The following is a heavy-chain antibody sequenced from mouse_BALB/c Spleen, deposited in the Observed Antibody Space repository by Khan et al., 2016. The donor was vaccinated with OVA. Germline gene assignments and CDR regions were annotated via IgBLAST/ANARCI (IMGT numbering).Heavy chain of an antibody. CDR1: GYTFTSFW. V-gene: IGHV1-69*02. CDR2: IDPSDNYT. Sequence: QVQLKESGAELVKPGASVKLSCKASGYTFTSFWLHWVKQRPGLGLEWIGEIDPSDNYTNYNQKFKGKATLTLDKSSSTAYMQLSSLTSDVSAVYYCASSYFFGSSTWFGYWGQGTLVTVSA. J-gene: IGHJ3*01. CDR3: ASSYFFGSSTWFGY. D-gene: IGHD1-1*01.